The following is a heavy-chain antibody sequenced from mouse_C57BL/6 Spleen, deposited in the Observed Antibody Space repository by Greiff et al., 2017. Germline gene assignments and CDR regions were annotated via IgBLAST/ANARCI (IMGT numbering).Heavy chain of an antibody. D-gene: IGHD1-1*01. J-gene: IGHJ4*01. V-gene: IGHV1-55*01. CDR2: IYPGSGST. CDR1: GYTFTSYW. CDR3: AREGDYSGAMDY. Sequence: VQLQQSGAELVKPGASVKMSCKASGYTFTSYWITWVKQRPGQGLEWIGDIYPGSGSTDYNEKFKSKATLTVDTSSSTAYMQLSSLTSEDSAVYYCAREGDYSGAMDYWGQGTSVTVSS.